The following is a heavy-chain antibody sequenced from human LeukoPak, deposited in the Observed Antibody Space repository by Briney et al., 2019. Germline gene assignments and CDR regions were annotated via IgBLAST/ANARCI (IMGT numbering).Heavy chain of an antibody. J-gene: IGHJ5*02. CDR1: GYTFTSYG. D-gene: IGHD4-17*01. Sequence: ASVKVSCKASGYTFTSYGISWVRQAPGQGLEWMGWISAYNGNTNYAQKLQGRVTMTTDTSTSTAYMELRSLRSDDTAVYYCARGRGNYGDNNWFDPWGQGTLVTVSS. CDR3: ARGRGNYGDNNWFDP. CDR2: ISAYNGNT. V-gene: IGHV1-18*01.